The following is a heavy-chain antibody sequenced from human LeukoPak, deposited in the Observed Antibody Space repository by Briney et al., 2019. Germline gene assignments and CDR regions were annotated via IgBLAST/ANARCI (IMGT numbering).Heavy chain of an antibody. Sequence: GGSLRLSCAPSGFTFSSYEMNWVRHAPGKGREWVSHISSSADTIYYGDSVKGRFTISRDNAKNSLYLQMNSLRAEDTAVYYCARGIAAATDYWGQGTLVTVSS. CDR3: ARGIAAATDY. J-gene: IGHJ4*02. V-gene: IGHV3-48*03. D-gene: IGHD6-6*01. CDR2: ISSSADTI. CDR1: GFTFSSYE.